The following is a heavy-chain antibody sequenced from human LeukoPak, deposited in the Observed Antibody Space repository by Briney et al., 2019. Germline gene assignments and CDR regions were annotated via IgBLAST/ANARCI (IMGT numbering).Heavy chain of an antibody. CDR2: IIPIFGTA. D-gene: IGHD3-22*01. CDR1: GNTFNSYG. Sequence: GASVKVSCKSSGNTFNSYGISWVRQAPGQGLEWMGGIIPIFGTANYAQKFQGRVTITADESTSTAYMELSSLRSEDTAVYYCARSYYYDSSGSTDYWGQGTLVTVSS. V-gene: IGHV1-69*13. CDR3: ARSYYYDSSGSTDY. J-gene: IGHJ4*02.